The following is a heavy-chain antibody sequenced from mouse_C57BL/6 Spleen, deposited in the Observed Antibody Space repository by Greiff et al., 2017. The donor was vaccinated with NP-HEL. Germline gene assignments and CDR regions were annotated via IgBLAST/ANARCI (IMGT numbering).Heavy chain of an antibody. CDR1: GYAFSSYW. CDR3: ARPLTGWGFDY. V-gene: IGHV1-80*01. D-gene: IGHD4-1*01. Sequence: QVQLKESGAELVKPGASVKISCKASGYAFSSYWMNWVKQRPGKGLEWIGQIYPGDGDTNYNGKFKGKATLTADKSSSTAYMQLSSLTSEDSAVYFCARPLTGWGFDYWGQGTTLTVSS. J-gene: IGHJ2*01. CDR2: IYPGDGDT.